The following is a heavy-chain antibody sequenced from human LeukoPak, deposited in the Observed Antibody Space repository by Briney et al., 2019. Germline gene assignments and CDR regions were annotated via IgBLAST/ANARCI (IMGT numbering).Heavy chain of an antibody. Sequence: GGALRLSCGAPGFTIGPYAMYWVRQGPGRGLEWVAVIKADGSGTFADSVRGRFTTSRDNSKNSLYLQMNSLTSEDTALYYCATWAFYHNLDVWGHGTTVIVSS. CDR1: GFTIGPYA. J-gene: IGHJ6*02. V-gene: IGHV3-43*02. D-gene: IGHD2/OR15-2a*01. CDR3: ATWAFYHNLDV. CDR2: IKADGSGT.